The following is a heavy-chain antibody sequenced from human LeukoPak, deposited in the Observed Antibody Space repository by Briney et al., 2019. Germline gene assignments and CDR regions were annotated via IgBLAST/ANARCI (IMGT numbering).Heavy chain of an antibody. D-gene: IGHD3-22*01. J-gene: IGHJ4*02. CDR1: GFTFSSYG. Sequence: PGGSLRLSCAASGFTFSSYGMHWVRQAPGKGLEWVAVISGSGGSTYYADSVKGRFTISRDNSKNTLYLQMNSLRAEDTAVYYCARDLYRIVVVPHYFDYWGQGTLVTVSS. CDR3: ARDLYRIVVVPHYFDY. CDR2: ISGSGGST. V-gene: IGHV3-NL1*01.